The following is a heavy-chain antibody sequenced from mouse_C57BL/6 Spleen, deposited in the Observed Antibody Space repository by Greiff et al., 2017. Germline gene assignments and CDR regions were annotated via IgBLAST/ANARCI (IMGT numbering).Heavy chain of an antibody. V-gene: IGHV5-12*01. J-gene: IGHJ1*03. CDR3: ARLLLRQMYFDV. CDR2: ISNGGGSP. Sequence: EVKLMESGGGLVQPGGSLKLSCAASGFTFSDYYLYWVRQTPETRLEWVAYISNGGGSPYYPDTVKGRFTISRDNAKNTLYLQMSRLKSEDTAMYYCARLLLRQMYFDVWGTGTTVTVSS. D-gene: IGHD1-2*01. CDR1: GFTFSDYY.